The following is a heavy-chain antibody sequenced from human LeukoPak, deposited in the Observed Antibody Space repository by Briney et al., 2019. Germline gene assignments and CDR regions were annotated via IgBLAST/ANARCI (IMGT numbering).Heavy chain of an antibody. D-gene: IGHD3-3*01. CDR1: GFTFSSYA. J-gene: IGHJ4*02. CDR3: AALLEWLYYFDY. V-gene: IGHV4-34*08. CDR2: VNHSGST. Sequence: GSLRLSCAASGFTFSSYAMSWIRQPPGKGLEWIGEVNHSGSTNYNPSLKRRVTISVDTSKNQFSLKLSSVTAADTAVYYCAALLEWLYYFDYWGQGTLVTVSS.